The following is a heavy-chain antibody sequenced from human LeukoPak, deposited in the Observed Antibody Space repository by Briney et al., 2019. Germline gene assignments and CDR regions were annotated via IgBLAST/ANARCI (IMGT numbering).Heavy chain of an antibody. CDR2: IYYRGTT. J-gene: IGHJ4*02. CDR3: AKSYDSSGYYLVFGS. Sequence: SETLSLTCTVSGGSISTYYWSWIRQPPGKGLEWIGYIYYRGTTNYNPSLKSRVTMSVDPSKNQFSLKLRSVTAADTPVYYCAKSYDSSGYYLVFGSWGQGTLVTVSS. D-gene: IGHD3-22*01. V-gene: IGHV4-59*08. CDR1: GGSISTYY.